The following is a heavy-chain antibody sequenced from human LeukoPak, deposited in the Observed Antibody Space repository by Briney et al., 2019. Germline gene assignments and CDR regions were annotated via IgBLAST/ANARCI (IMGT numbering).Heavy chain of an antibody. J-gene: IGHJ3*02. CDR3: ARKTGATGLFGVVVPADMEAFDI. D-gene: IGHD2-2*01. CDR2: INPSGGST. V-gene: IGHV1-46*01. Sequence: WASVKVSCKASGYTFTSYYMHWVRQAPGQGLEWMGIINPSGGSTSYAQKFQGRVTMTRDTSTSTVYMELSSLRSEDTAVYYCARKTGATGLFGVVVPADMEAFDIWGQGTMVTVSS. CDR1: GYTFTSYY.